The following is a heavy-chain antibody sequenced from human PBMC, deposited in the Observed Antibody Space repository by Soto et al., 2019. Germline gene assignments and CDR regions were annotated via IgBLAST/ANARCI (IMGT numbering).Heavy chain of an antibody. CDR2: ISGSGGST. D-gene: IGHD5-12*01. CDR3: AKDGVRGYSGYVSFIDY. CDR1: GFTFSSYA. Sequence: GGSLRLSCAASGFTFSSYAMSWVRQAPGKGLEWVSAISGSGGSTYYADSVKGRFTISRDNSKNTLYLQMNSLRAEDTAVYYCAKDGVRGYSGYVSFIDYWGQGTLVTVS. J-gene: IGHJ4*02. V-gene: IGHV3-23*01.